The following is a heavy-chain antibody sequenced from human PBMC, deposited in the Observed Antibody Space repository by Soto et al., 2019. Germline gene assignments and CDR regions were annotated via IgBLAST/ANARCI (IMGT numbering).Heavy chain of an antibody. Sequence: EVQVVESGGGLVQPGGSLRLSCAASGFTFSDHYMDWVRQAPGKGLEWVARSRNKANSYTTEYAAPVKGRVTISRDDSKNSLYLQMNRLKTEDTAVYYCARGIAVAPGAFDIWGQGTMVTVSS. D-gene: IGHD6-19*01. CDR1: GFTFSDHY. J-gene: IGHJ3*02. CDR2: SRNKANSYTT. V-gene: IGHV3-72*01. CDR3: ARGIAVAPGAFDI.